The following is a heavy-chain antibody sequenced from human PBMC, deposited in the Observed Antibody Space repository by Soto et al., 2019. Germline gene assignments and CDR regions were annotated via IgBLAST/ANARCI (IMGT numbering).Heavy chain of an antibody. D-gene: IGHD3-3*01. V-gene: IGHV4-59*01. J-gene: IGHJ6*02. Sequence: SETLSLTCTVSGGSISSYYWSWIRQPPGKGLEWIGYIYYSGSTNYNPSLKSRVTISVDTSKNQFSLKLSSVTAADTAVYYCARDKIGSITIFGVARYGMDVWGQGTTVTVSS. CDR2: IYYSGST. CDR3: ARDKIGSITIFGVARYGMDV. CDR1: GGSISSYY.